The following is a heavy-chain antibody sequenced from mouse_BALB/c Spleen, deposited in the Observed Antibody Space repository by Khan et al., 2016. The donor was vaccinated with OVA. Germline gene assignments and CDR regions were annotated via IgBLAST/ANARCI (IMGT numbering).Heavy chain of an antibody. V-gene: IGHV2-6-7*01. CDR1: GFSLTGYG. CDR3: DRDGYYYGRGLAY. D-gene: IGHD1-1*01. CDR2: IWGDGSI. J-gene: IGHJ3*01. Sequence: QVQLKESGPGLVAPSQSLSITCTVSGFSLTGYGVNWVRQSPGKGLEWLGMIWGDGSIDYNSALKSRLSISKDNSKSQVFLKLNSLQTDDTARYYVDRDGYYYGRGLAYWGQGTLVTVSA.